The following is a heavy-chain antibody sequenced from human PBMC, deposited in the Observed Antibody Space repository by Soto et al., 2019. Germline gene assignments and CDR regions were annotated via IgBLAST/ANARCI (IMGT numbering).Heavy chain of an antibody. CDR1: GYTLTSYG. CDR3: ARDNSGDFWSGPDPLPGDY. V-gene: IGHV1-18*03. CDR2: ISAYSGKT. Sequence: RASVKVSCKTSGYTLTSYGISWVRQAPGQRLEWMGWISAYSGKTNYAQNLQGRLTMTTDKSTSTAYMELRSLRSDDMALYYCARDNSGDFWSGPDPLPGDYWGQGTLVTVSS. D-gene: IGHD3-3*01. J-gene: IGHJ4*02.